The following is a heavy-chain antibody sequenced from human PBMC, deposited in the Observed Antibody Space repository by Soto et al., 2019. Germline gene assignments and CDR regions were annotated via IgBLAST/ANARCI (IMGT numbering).Heavy chain of an antibody. J-gene: IGHJ3*01. CDR1: GYTFTGYY. Sequence: ASVKVSCKASGYTFTGYYMHWVRQAPGQGLECMGWINPNSGDTIYAQKFQGRVTVTGDPSISTAYMELSRLTSDDTAVYYCVRGRAVAGINDEAFDLWGQGTMVTVSS. D-gene: IGHD6-19*01. V-gene: IGHV1-2*02. CDR2: INPNSGDT. CDR3: VRGRAVAGINDEAFDL.